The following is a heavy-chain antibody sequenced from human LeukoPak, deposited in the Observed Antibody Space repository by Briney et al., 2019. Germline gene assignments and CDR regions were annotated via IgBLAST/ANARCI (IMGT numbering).Heavy chain of an antibody. CDR2: IYYSGST. CDR3: ASSNTVTTLRSYGMDV. CDR1: GRSISSGGYY. V-gene: IGHV4-31*03. J-gene: IGHJ6*02. D-gene: IGHD4-17*01. Sequence: SQTLSLTCTVSGRSISSGGYYCSWIRQHPGKGLEWIGYIYYSGSTYYNPSLKSRVTISVDTSKNQFSLKLSSVTAADTAVYYCASSNTVTTLRSYGMDVWGQGTTVTVSS.